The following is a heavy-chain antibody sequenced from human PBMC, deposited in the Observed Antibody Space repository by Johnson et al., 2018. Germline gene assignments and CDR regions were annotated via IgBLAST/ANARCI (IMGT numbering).Heavy chain of an antibody. CDR1: GGTFKSYA. CDR3: ARGLSYKTE. J-gene: IGHJ1*01. D-gene: IGHD3-16*02. V-gene: IGHV1-69*01. Sequence: QVQLVESGAEVKKPGSSVKVSCKATGGTFKSYAITWLRQAPGQGLEWMGGIIPKFDTANYAQEFQDRVTITADESTGTAYMELSSRRSEDTAVYDCARGLSYKTEWGQGTLVTVSS. CDR2: IIPKFDTA.